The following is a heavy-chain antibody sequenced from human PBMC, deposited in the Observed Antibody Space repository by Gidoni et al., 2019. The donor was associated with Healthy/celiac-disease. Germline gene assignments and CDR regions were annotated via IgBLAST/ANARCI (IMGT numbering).Heavy chain of an antibody. CDR2: IKQDGSEK. CDR3: ARDVGQQLPRDWFDP. Sequence: EVQLVESGGGLVQPGGSLRLSCAASGFPFRSYWMSWVRQAPGKGMEGVANIKQDGSEKYYVDSVKGRFTISRDNAKNSLYLQMNSLRAEDTAVYYCARDVGQQLPRDWFDPWGQGTLVTVSS. CDR1: GFPFRSYW. V-gene: IGHV3-7*03. J-gene: IGHJ5*02. D-gene: IGHD6-13*01.